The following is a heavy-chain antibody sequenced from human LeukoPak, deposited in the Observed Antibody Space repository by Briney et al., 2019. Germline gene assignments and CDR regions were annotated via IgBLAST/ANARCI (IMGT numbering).Heavy chain of an antibody. V-gene: IGHV3-43*02. J-gene: IGHJ4*02. CDR3: AKGNNSLSFNFDY. Sequence: PGGSLRLSCAASGFTFRDFSMHWVRQAPGKGLEWVSLVSGDGGVTHYDDSVKGRFTISRDNSKNSLYLQMSSLRVEDTAFYYCAKGNNSLSFNFDYWGQGTLVTVSS. D-gene: IGHD2/OR15-2a*01. CDR2: VSGDGGVT. CDR1: GFTFRDFS.